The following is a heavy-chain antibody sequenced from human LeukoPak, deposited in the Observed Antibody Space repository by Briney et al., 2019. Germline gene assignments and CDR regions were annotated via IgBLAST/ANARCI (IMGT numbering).Heavy chain of an antibody. CDR2: IYSSGGT. J-gene: IGHJ3*02. Sequence: SETLSLTCAVSGGSISSGNYYWSWIRQPADKGLEWIGRIYSSGGTSYNPSLKSRVSISVDTSKNQFSLKLSSVTAADTAVYYCARVQYSGSYHIFDAFDIWGQGTLVTVSS. V-gene: IGHV4-61*02. CDR3: ARVQYSGSYHIFDAFDI. D-gene: IGHD1-26*01. CDR1: GGSISSGNYY.